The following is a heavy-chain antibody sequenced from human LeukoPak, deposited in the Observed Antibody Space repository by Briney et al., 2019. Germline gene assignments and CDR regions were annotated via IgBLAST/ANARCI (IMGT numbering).Heavy chain of an antibody. D-gene: IGHD3-22*01. CDR2: INHSGST. CDR1: GGSFSGYY. CDR3: ARDGGYDSINWFDP. Sequence: SETLSLTCAVYGGSFSGYYWSWIRQPPGKGLEWIGEINHSGSTNYNPSLKSRVTISVDTSKNQFSLKLSSVTAADTAVYYCARDGGYDSINWFDPWGQGTLVTVSS. J-gene: IGHJ5*02. V-gene: IGHV4-34*01.